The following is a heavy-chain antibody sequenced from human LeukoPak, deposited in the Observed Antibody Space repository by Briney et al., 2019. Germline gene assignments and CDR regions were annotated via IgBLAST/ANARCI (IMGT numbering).Heavy chain of an antibody. CDR1: GGSISSYY. Sequence: SSETLSLTCTVSGGSISSYYWSWIRQPPGKGREWIGYIDYSGSTNYNPSLKSRVTISVDTPKNQFSLKLSSVNAADTAVYYCARVLNYYDSSGYDYWGQGTLVTVSS. CDR3: ARVLNYYDSSGYDY. V-gene: IGHV4-59*01. J-gene: IGHJ4*02. D-gene: IGHD3-22*01. CDR2: IDYSGST.